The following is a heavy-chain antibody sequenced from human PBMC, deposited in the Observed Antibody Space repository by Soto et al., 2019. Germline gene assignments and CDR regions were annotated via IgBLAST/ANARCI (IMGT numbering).Heavy chain of an antibody. Sequence: QITLKESGPTLVKPTQTLTLTCTFSGFSLTTRGVGVGWIRQPPGKALECLALIYWDHDKRYSPSLQSRLSITKHTSKNQVVLTMTNVDPVDTATYYCAHIPNYYQYDWFDPWGQGTLVSVSS. CDR2: IYWDHDK. V-gene: IGHV2-5*02. D-gene: IGHD3-16*01. J-gene: IGHJ5*02. CDR3: AHIPNYYQYDWFDP. CDR1: GFSLTTRGVG.